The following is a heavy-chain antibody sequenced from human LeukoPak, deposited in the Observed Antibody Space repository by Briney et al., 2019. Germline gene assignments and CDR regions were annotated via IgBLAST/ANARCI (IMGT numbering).Heavy chain of an antibody. CDR2: VHHSGST. Sequence: SETLSLTCTVSGGSISSSSYYWVWIRQPPGKGLEWIGSVHHSGSTYYNSSLNSRLTMSVDTPKKQISLKLSSVTAADTAVYYCARTSSGTYYRVDYWGQGTQVTVSS. D-gene: IGHD3-10*01. J-gene: IGHJ4*02. CDR3: ARTSSGTYYRVDY. CDR1: GGSISSSSYY. V-gene: IGHV4-39*01.